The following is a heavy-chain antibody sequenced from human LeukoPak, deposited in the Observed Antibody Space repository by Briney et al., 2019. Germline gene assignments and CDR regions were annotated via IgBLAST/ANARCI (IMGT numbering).Heavy chain of an antibody. Sequence: GGSLRLSCAASGFTFSSYQMNWVRQAPGKGLEWVTFIRYDGSNKYYADSVKGRFTISRDNSKNTLYLQMNSLRAEDTAVYYCAKGVGGYCSSASCYTGPFDYWGQGTLVTVSS. CDR3: AKGVGGYCSSASCYTGPFDY. V-gene: IGHV3-30*02. CDR2: IRYDGSNK. J-gene: IGHJ4*02. D-gene: IGHD2-2*02. CDR1: GFTFSSYQ.